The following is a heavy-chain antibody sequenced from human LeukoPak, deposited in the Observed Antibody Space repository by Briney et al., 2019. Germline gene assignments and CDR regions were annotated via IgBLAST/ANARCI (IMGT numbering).Heavy chain of an antibody. Sequence: GGSLRLSCAASGFTFSRFWMNWVRQAPGRGLEWVANIDQSGGRNNYVDSVEGRFTISRDNAKNSLFLEMSSLRADDTAVYFCARDVEGGTFDIWGQGTTVTVSS. CDR2: IDQSGGRN. CDR3: ARDVEGGTFDI. D-gene: IGHD3-16*01. J-gene: IGHJ3*02. CDR1: GFTFSRFW. V-gene: IGHV3-7*05.